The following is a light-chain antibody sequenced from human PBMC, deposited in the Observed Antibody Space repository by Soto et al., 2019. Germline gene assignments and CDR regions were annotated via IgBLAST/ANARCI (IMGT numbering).Light chain of an antibody. CDR2: GVS. J-gene: IGKJ1*01. Sequence: EIVMTQSPATLSVSPGERATLSCRASQSVGSNLAWHQQKPGQAPRLLIYGVSTRATGIPARFSGSGSGTEFTLTISSLQSEDFAVYYCQQYNNWPRTFGQGTKVDIK. CDR3: QQYNNWPRT. CDR1: QSVGSN. V-gene: IGKV3-15*01.